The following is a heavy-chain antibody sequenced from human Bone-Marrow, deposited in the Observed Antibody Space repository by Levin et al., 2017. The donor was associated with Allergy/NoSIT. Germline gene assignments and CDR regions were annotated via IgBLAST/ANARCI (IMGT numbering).Heavy chain of an antibody. CDR3: AKGGYSFDY. V-gene: IGHV3-30*18. CDR2: ISSDGTKK. Sequence: SLRLSCAASGFTFSYYGMHWVRQAPGKGLEWVAIISSDGTKKYYADSVKGRFTISRDNSKNTLYLQMNSLRAEDTAVYYCAKGGYSFDYWGQGTLVTASS. J-gene: IGHJ4*02. D-gene: IGHD5-12*01. CDR1: GFTFSYYG.